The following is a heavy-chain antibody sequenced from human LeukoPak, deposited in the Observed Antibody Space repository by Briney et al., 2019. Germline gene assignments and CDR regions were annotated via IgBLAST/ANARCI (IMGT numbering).Heavy chain of an antibody. CDR1: GFTFSNYG. CDR2: ISSSSSYI. Sequence: GGSLRLSCAASGFTFSNYGMHWVRQAPGKGLEWVSSISSSSSYIYYADSVKGRFTISRDNAKNTLYLQMNSLRADDTAVYYCASSSGSYNYWGQGTLVTVSS. J-gene: IGHJ4*02. D-gene: IGHD1-26*01. CDR3: ASSSGSYNY. V-gene: IGHV3-21*01.